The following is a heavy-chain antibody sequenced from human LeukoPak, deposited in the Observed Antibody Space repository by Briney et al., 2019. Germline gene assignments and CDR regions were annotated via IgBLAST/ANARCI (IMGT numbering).Heavy chain of an antibody. CDR2: ISSSSSYI. CDR1: GFTFSSYS. J-gene: IGHJ6*02. V-gene: IGHV3-21*01. CDR3: AREPNYYDSKGYYGMDV. Sequence: GGSLRLSCAASGFTFSSYSMKWVRQAPGEGLEWVLSISSSSSYIYYADPVKGRFTISRDNAKNSLYLQMNSLRAEDTAVYYCAREPNYYDSKGYYGMDVWGQGTTVTVSS. D-gene: IGHD3-22*01.